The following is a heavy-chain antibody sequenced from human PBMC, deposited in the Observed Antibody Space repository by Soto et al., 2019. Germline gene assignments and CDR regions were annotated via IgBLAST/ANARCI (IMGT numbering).Heavy chain of an antibody. D-gene: IGHD3-22*01. CDR1: GGSVSSGGYY. CDR3: ARDRGSYDSSGYYVASYGMDV. J-gene: IGHJ6*02. V-gene: IGHV4-31*03. Sequence: PSETLSLTCTVSGGSVSSGGYYWSWIRQHPGKGLEWIGYIYHSGSTYYNPSLKSRVTISVDTSKNQFSLKLSSVTAADTAVYYCARDRGSYDSSGYYVASYGMDVWGQGTTVTVSS. CDR2: IYHSGST.